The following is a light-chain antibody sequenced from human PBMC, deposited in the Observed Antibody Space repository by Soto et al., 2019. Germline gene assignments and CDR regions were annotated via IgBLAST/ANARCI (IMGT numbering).Light chain of an antibody. J-gene: IGKJ1*01. V-gene: IGKV3-20*01. CDR2: VAS. CDR1: QSISNSY. Sequence: EIVLTQSPGTLSLSPGERATLSCRASQSISNSYLARFQQKPGQAPRFLIYVASTRATGIPAKFSGSGSGTDFTLTISRVEPEDFAGYYCQQYGNSPWTFGQGTKVDIK. CDR3: QQYGNSPWT.